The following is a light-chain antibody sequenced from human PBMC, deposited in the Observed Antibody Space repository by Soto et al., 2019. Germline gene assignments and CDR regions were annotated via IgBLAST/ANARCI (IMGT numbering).Light chain of an antibody. CDR3: QQNNKWPPVT. CDR2: GAS. CDR1: QTISTD. J-gene: IGKJ4*01. Sequence: EVVMTQSPATVSVSPGEGVTLSCRASQTISTDLAWYQQKPGQAPRLLIYGASTRATGVPDRFSGGGSGTEFTLTISSLQSEDFAFYYCQQNNKWPPVTFGGGTKVEIK. V-gene: IGKV3-15*01.